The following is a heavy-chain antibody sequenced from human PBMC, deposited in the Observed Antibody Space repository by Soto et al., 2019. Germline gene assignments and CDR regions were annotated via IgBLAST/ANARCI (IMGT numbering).Heavy chain of an antibody. CDR1: GFIFSNVW. CDR2: IKSKSDDGTT. D-gene: IGHD1-26*01. Sequence: GGSLRLSCAGSGFIFSNVWMNWVRQAPGKGLEWVGHIKSKSDDGTTDYAAPVKGRFTISRDDSKNTLYLEMNSLQSEDTALYYCNTYGVGATNSRFDPWGQGTLVTVSS. V-gene: IGHV3-15*01. J-gene: IGHJ5*01. CDR3: NTYGVGATNSRFDP.